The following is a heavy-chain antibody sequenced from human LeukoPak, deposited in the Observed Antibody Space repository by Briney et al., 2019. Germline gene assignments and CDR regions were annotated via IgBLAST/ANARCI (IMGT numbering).Heavy chain of an antibody. CDR2: MNPNSGNT. CDR3: ARIMGYYGSGIISYYYGMDV. D-gene: IGHD3-10*01. CDR1: GYTFTGYY. J-gene: IGHJ6*02. Sequence: ASVKVSCKASGYTFTGYYMRWVRQAPGQGLEWMGWMNPNSGNTGYAQKFQGRVTMTRNTSISTAYMELSSLRSEDTAVYYCARIMGYYGSGIISYYYGMDVWGQGTTVTVSS. V-gene: IGHV1-8*02.